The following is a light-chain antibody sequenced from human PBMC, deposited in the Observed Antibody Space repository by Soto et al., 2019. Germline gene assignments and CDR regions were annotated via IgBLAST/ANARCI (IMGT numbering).Light chain of an antibody. CDR1: TSNLGGNT. V-gene: IGLV1-44*01. CDR3: AAWDDSLNAVV. Sequence: QSVLTRPPSVSGTPGQKVSISCSGTTSNLGGNTVNWYQQLPGTAPKLLIYTNNQRPSGVPDRFSGSKSGTSASLAISGLRSEDEADFYCAAWDDSLNAVVFGGGTKLTVL. CDR2: TNN. J-gene: IGLJ2*01.